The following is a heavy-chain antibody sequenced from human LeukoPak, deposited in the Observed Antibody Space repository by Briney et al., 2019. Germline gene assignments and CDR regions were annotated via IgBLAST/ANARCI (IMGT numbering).Heavy chain of an antibody. CDR1: GYTFTDYY. D-gene: IGHD2-2*01. CDR2: FHPKSGDT. V-gene: IGHV1-2*02. Sequence: ASVKVSCKASGYTFTDYYMHWVRQAPGQGLEWMGWFHPKSGDTKYAQIFQGRVTVTRDTSISTAYMELTSLRSDDTAVYYCASYASGYNWLKVWGQGTPVTVSS. J-gene: IGHJ5*02. CDR3: ASYASGYNWLKV.